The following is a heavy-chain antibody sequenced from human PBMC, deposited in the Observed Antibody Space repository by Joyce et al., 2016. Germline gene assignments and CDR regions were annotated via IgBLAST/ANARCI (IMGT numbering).Heavy chain of an antibody. D-gene: IGHD1-26*01. J-gene: IGHJ4*02. Sequence: QLQLQESGPGLVKPSETLSLTCSVSGGSIDNKHWTWIRQSPGKGLEWIGHVYYTGTPTYIPSLKNRVAISIDTSKRHFSLKLTSLTAADTAVYYCARTSEYVDDWGQGTPVTVSS. CDR2: VYYTGTP. CDR1: GGSIDNKH. CDR3: ARTSEYVDD. V-gene: IGHV4-59*01.